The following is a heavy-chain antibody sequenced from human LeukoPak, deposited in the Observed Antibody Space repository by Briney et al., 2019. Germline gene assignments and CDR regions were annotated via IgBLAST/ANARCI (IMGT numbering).Heavy chain of an antibody. V-gene: IGHV4-34*01. CDR1: GGSFSGYY. Sequence: SETLSLTCAVYGGSFSGYYWSWIRQPPGKGLEWIGEINHSGSTNYNPSLKSRVTISVDTSKNQFSLKLSSVTAADTAIYYCARAVDTGGYQHKGFGPWGQGTLVTVSS. D-gene: IGHD2-8*02. J-gene: IGHJ5*02. CDR3: ARAVDTGGYQHKGFGP. CDR2: INHSGST.